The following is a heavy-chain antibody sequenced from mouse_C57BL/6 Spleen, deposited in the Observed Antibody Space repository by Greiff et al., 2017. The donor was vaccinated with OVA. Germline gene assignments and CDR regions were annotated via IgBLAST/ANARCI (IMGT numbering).Heavy chain of an antibody. CDR3: ARPNYYGSIFDY. Sequence: VQLQQPGAELVMPGASVKLSCKASGYTFTSYWMHWVKQRPGQGLEWIGEIDPSDSYTNYNQKFKGKSTLTVDKSSSTAYMQLSSLTSEDSAVYYCARPNYYGSIFDYWGQGTTLTVSS. J-gene: IGHJ2*01. D-gene: IGHD1-1*01. CDR1: GYTFTSYW. CDR2: IDPSDSYT. V-gene: IGHV1-69*01.